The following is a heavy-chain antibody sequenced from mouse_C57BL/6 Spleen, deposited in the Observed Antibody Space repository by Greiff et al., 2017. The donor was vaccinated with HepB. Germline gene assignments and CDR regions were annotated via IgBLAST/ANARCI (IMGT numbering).Heavy chain of an antibody. CDR1: GYAFSSYW. CDR2: IYPGDGDT. J-gene: IGHJ4*01. CDR3: ARDDYSYAMDY. V-gene: IGHV1-80*01. Sequence: VQLQQSGAELVKPGASVKISCKASGYAFSSYWMNWVKQRPGKGLEWIGQIYPGDGDTNYNGKFKGKATLTADKSSSTAYMQLSSLTSEDSAVYFCARDDYSYAMDYWGQGTSVTVSS. D-gene: IGHD2-12*01.